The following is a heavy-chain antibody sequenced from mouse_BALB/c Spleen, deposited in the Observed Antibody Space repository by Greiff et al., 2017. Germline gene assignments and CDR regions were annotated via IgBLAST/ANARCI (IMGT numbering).Heavy chain of an antibody. J-gene: IGHJ4*01. CDR3: ARTRDYYGSSYLYAMDY. V-gene: IGHV1-82*01. CDR2: IYPGDGDT. CDR1: GYAFSSSW. Sequence: QVQLQQSGPELVKPGASVKISCKASGYAFSSSWMNWVKQRPGQGLEWIGRIYPGDGDTNYNGKFKGKATLTADKSSSTAYMQLSSLTSEDSAVYFCARTRDYYGSSYLYAMDYWGQGTSVTVSS. D-gene: IGHD1-1*01.